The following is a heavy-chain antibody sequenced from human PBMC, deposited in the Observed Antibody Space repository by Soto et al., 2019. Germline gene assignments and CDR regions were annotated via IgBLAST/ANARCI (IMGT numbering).Heavy chain of an antibody. Sequence: PGGSLRLSCAASGFTFSSYAMHWVRQAPGKGLEWVAVISYDGSNKYYADSVKGRFTISGDNSKNTLYLQMNSLRAEDTAVYYCARDPPYDILTGYYPPDYWGQGTLVTVSS. J-gene: IGHJ4*02. CDR1: GFTFSSYA. V-gene: IGHV3-30-3*01. D-gene: IGHD3-9*01. CDR3: ARDPPYDILTGYYPPDY. CDR2: ISYDGSNK.